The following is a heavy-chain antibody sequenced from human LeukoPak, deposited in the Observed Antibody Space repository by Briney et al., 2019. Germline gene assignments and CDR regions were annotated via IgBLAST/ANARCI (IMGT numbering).Heavy chain of an antibody. CDR2: ISSSSSYI. V-gene: IGHV3-21*04. CDR1: GFTFSSYS. J-gene: IGHJ4*02. Sequence: GGSLRLSCAASGFTFSSYSMNWVRQAPGKGLEWVSSISSSSSYIYYADSVKGRFTISRDNAKNSLYLQMNSLRAEDTAVYYCAREVNDILTGYYYFDYWGQGTLVTVSS. CDR3: AREVNDILTGYYYFDY. D-gene: IGHD3-9*01.